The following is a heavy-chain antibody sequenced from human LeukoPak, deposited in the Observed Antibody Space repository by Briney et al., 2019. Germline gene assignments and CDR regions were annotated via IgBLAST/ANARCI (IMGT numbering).Heavy chain of an antibody. CDR3: AKTSRYREQLVPFDY. Sequence: GGSLRLSCAVSTFTFSVYSMNWVRQAPGKGLEWVSAISGSGGSTYYADSVKGRFTISRDNSKNTLYLQMNSLRAEDTAVYYCAKTSRYREQLVPFDYWGQGTLVTVSS. J-gene: IGHJ4*02. V-gene: IGHV3-23*01. CDR1: TFTFSVYS. CDR2: ISGSGGST. D-gene: IGHD6-13*01.